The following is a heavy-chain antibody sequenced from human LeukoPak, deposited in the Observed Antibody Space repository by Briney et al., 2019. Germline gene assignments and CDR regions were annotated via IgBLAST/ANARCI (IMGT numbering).Heavy chain of an antibody. V-gene: IGHV1-46*01. CDR3: ARDLTEGATTFDY. J-gene: IGHJ4*02. Sequence: ASVKASCKASGYTFTSYYMHWVRQAPGQGLEWMGIINPSGGSTSYAQKFQGRVTMTRDMSTSTVYMELSSLRSEDTAVYYCARDLTEGATTFDYWGQGTLVTVSS. CDR1: GYTFTSYY. CDR2: INPSGGST. D-gene: IGHD1-26*01.